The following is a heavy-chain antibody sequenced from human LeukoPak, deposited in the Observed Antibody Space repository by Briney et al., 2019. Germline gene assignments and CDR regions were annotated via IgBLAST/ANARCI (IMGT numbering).Heavy chain of an antibody. CDR1: GYTFTGYY. V-gene: IGHV1-2*02. CDR2: INPNSGGT. J-gene: IGHJ6*02. D-gene: IGHD2-2*02. CDR3: ARGGVRYCSSTSCYTNGMDV. Sequence: ASVKVSCKASGYTFTGYYMHWVRQAPGQGLEWMGWINPNSGGTNYAQKFQGRVTMTRDTSISTAYMELSRLRSDDTAVYYCARGGVRYCSSTSCYTNGMDVWGQGTTVTVPS.